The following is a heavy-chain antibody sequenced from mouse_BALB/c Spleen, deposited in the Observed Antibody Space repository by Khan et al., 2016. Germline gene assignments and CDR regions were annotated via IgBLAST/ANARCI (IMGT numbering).Heavy chain of an antibody. V-gene: IGHV1-26*01. CDR2: VTPNTGDT. CDR1: GYSFTGYY. J-gene: IGHJ4*01. Sequence: VQLQQSGPDLVKPGASVKLSCKASGYSFTGYYMYWVKRSHRSTPPWFGRVTPNTGDTSSNQQLKGTAILTVDKSSSPAYMELRSLPSEDSAIYSCARNTMGYWGQGTSHPDSS. CDR3: ARNTMGY.